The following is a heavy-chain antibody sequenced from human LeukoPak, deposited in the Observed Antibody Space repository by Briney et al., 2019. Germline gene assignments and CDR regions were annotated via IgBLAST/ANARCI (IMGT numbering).Heavy chain of an antibody. CDR1: GFTVSNNY. CDR3: AGRRVLDAYY. J-gene: IGHJ4*02. CDR2: IYSGDNT. Sequence: PGGSLRLSCAASGFTVSNNYMSWVRQAPGKGLEWVSVIYSGDNTYYVESVKGRFTISRDNSKNTLFLQMIRLRAEDTAVYYCAGRRVLDAYYWGQGTLVTVSS. D-gene: IGHD3-16*01. V-gene: IGHV3-66*02.